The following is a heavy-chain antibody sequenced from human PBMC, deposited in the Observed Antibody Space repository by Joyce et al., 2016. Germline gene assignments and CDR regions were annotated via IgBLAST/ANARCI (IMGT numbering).Heavy chain of an antibody. Sequence: QVQLLQSGAEVKKPGASVKVSCKASGYTFTSYGINWVRQAPGQGLEWMGWNSAYKGNTNYAQKLQGRVTMTTDTSTSTAYMELRSLRSDDTAVYYCARGGYCSSASCHFHYYYYMDVWGKGTTVTVSS. CDR3: ARGGYCSSASCHFHYYYYMDV. J-gene: IGHJ6*03. CDR1: GYTFTSYG. V-gene: IGHV1-18*01. CDR2: NSAYKGNT. D-gene: IGHD2-2*01.